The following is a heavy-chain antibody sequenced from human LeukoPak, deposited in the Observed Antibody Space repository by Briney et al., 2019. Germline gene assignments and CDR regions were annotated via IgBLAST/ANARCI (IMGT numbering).Heavy chain of an antibody. V-gene: IGHV1-69*13. CDR3: ARAARMVRGREIDAFDI. CDR2: IIPIFGTA. Sequence: GASVKVSCKASGGTFSSYAISWVRQAPGQGLEWMGGIIPIFGTANYAQKFQGRVTITADESTSTAYMELSSLRSEDTAVYYCARAARMVRGREIDAFDIWGQGTMVTVSS. J-gene: IGHJ3*02. CDR1: GGTFSSYA. D-gene: IGHD3-10*01.